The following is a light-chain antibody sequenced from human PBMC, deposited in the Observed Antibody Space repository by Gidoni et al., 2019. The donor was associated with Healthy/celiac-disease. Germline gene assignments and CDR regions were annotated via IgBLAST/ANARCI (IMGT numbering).Light chain of an antibody. Sequence: EIVFTHSPATLSLSPGERATLSCRASQSVSSYLAWYQQKPGQAPRLLIYDASNRATGIPARFSGSGSGTDFTLTISSLEPEDFAVYYCQQRSNWPPWTFXXXTKVEIK. V-gene: IGKV3-11*01. CDR1: QSVSSY. CDR3: QQRSNWPPWT. CDR2: DAS. J-gene: IGKJ1*01.